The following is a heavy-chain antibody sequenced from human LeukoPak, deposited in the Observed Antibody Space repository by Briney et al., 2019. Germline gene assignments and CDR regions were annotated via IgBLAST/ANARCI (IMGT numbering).Heavy chain of an antibody. Sequence: ASVKVSCKASGYTFTHYAINWVRQAPGQGLEWLGWITTNTGNPTYAQGFTGRFVFSLDTSVSTAYLQISSLKAEDTAVYYCARHESIAARAYYYYMDVWGKGTTVTVSS. CDR3: ARHESIAARAYYYYMDV. J-gene: IGHJ6*03. CDR2: ITTNTGNP. V-gene: IGHV7-4-1*02. D-gene: IGHD6-6*01. CDR1: GYTFTHYA.